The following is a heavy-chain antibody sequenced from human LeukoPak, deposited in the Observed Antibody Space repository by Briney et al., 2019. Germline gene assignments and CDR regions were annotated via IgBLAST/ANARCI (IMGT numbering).Heavy chain of an antibody. CDR1: GYTFTGYY. Sequence: ASVKVSCEASGYTFTGYYMHWVRQAPGQGLEWMGWINPNSGGTNYAQKFQGRVTMTRDTSISTAYMELSRLRSDDTAVYYCARLVDRPKAFDIWGQGTMVTVSS. CDR2: INPNSGGT. D-gene: IGHD2-8*02. J-gene: IGHJ3*02. V-gene: IGHV1-2*02. CDR3: ARLVDRPKAFDI.